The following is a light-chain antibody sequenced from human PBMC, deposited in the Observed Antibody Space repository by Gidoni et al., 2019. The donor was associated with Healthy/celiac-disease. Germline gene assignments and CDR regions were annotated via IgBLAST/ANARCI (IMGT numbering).Light chain of an antibody. CDR2: GNS. CDR1: SSNIGAGYD. J-gene: IGLJ3*02. CDR3: QSYDTSLRGWV. V-gene: IGLV1-40*01. Sequence: QSVLTQPPSLSGAPWQRVTISCTGSSSNIGAGYDVHCYQPLPGPAPTLLFSGNSTRPSGVPDRCSGSKSCPSASLATTGLQAEEEADYYCQSYDTSLRGWVFGGGTKLTVL.